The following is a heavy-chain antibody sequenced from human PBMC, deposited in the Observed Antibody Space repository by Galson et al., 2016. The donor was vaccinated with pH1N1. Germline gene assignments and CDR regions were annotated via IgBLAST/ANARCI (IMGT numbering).Heavy chain of an antibody. Sequence: SLRLSCAASGFTSDDYAMHWVRQAPGKGLEWVSGISWNSGSIGYADSVKGRFTISRDNAKNSLYLQMNSLRAEDTALYYCAKDSGHFYNWFDPWGQGALVTVSS. J-gene: IGHJ5*02. CDR3: AKDSGHFYNWFDP. CDR2: ISWNSGSI. D-gene: IGHD2/OR15-2a*01. CDR1: GFTSDDYA. V-gene: IGHV3-9*02.